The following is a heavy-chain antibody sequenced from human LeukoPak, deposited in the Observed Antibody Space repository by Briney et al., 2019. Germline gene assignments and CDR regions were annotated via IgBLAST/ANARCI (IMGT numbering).Heavy chain of an antibody. Sequence: GGSLRLSCAASGFVFRSYALHWVRQAPGKGLEWVSAISGSGGSTYYADSVKGRFTISRDNSKNTLYLQMNSLRAEDTAVYYCAKATYYYDSSGYYFTPRYYYGMDVWGQGTTVTVSS. D-gene: IGHD3-22*01. CDR3: AKATYYYDSSGYYFTPRYYYGMDV. CDR2: ISGSGGST. CDR1: GFVFRSYA. J-gene: IGHJ6*02. V-gene: IGHV3-23*01.